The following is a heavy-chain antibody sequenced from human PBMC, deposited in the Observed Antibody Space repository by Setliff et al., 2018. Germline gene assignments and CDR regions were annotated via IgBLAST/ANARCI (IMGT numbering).Heavy chain of an antibody. V-gene: IGHV4-4*02. CDR2: IYHSGST. CDR3: ARHVFGSSSRFYNWFDP. CDR1: GGSISSSNW. D-gene: IGHD6-6*01. J-gene: IGHJ5*02. Sequence: LSLTCAVSGGSISSSNWWSWVRQPPGKGLEWIGEIYHSGSTNYNPSLKSRVTISVDKSKNQFSLKLTSVTAADTAVYYCARHVFGSSSRFYNWFDPWGQGTLVTVSS.